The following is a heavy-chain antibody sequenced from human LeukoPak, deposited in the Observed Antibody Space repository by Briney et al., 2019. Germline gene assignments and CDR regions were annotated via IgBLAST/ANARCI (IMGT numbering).Heavy chain of an antibody. CDR2: INHSGST. J-gene: IGHJ4*02. CDR3: RGWEYYFDY. Sequence: SETLSLTCTVSGGSISSYYWSWIRQPPGKGLEWIGEINHSGSTNYNPSLKSRVTISVDTSKNQFSLKLSSVTAADTAVYYCRGWEYYFDYWGQGTLVTVSS. CDR1: GGSISSYY. D-gene: IGHD1-26*01. V-gene: IGHV4-34*01.